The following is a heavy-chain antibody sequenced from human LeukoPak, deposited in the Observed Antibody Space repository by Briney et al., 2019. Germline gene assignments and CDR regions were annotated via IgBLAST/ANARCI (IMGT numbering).Heavy chain of an antibody. V-gene: IGHV3-23*01. D-gene: IGHD3-9*01. CDR1: GFTFSSYA. J-gene: IGHJ4*02. CDR3: ARDEILRYFDWLPFDY. CDR2: ISGSGGST. Sequence: GGSLRLSCAASGFTFSSYAMSWVRQAPGKGLEWVSAISGSGGSTYYADSVKGRFTISRDNSKNTLYLQMNSLRAEDTAVYYCARDEILRYFDWLPFDYWGQGTLVTVSS.